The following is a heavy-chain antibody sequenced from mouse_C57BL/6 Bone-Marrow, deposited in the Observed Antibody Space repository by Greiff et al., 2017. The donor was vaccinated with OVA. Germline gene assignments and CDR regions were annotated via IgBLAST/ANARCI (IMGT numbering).Heavy chain of an antibody. Sequence: QVQLQQPGAELVKPGASVKLSCKASGYTFTSYWMHWVKQRPGQGLEWIGMIHPNSGSTNYNEKFKSKATLTVDKSSSTAYMQLSSLTSEDSAVYYCARSLVGLGFAYWGQGTLVTVSA. CDR2: IHPNSGST. CDR1: GYTFTSYW. D-gene: IGHD2-13*01. V-gene: IGHV1-64*01. CDR3: ARSLVGLGFAY. J-gene: IGHJ3*01.